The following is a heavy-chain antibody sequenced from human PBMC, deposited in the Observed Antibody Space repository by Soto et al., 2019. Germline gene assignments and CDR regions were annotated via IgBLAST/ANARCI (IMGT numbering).Heavy chain of an antibody. CDR3: ARSETAGHRGFDI. Sequence: QVQLVQSGAEMREPGSSVKVSCKASGGTFSSSAINWLRQAPGQGPEWMGGIIPTFGTANYIEKFRGRVTITADTSTSTDYMEVSSLTSETTAMYFCARSETAGHRGFDIWGQGTMVTVSS. CDR1: GGTFSSSA. V-gene: IGHV1-69*06. CDR2: IIPTFGTA. D-gene: IGHD6-19*01. J-gene: IGHJ3*02.